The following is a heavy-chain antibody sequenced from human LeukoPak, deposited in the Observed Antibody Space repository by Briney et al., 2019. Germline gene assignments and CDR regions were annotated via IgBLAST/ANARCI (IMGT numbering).Heavy chain of an antibody. Sequence: PSETLSLTCTVSGGSISSHYWSWIRQPPGKGLEWIGYIYYSGSTNYNPSLKSRVTISVDTSKNQFSLRLSSVTAADAAVYYCARERSDAFDIWGQGTMVTVSS. CDR1: GGSISSHY. V-gene: IGHV4-59*11. J-gene: IGHJ3*02. CDR3: ARERSDAFDI. CDR2: IYYSGST.